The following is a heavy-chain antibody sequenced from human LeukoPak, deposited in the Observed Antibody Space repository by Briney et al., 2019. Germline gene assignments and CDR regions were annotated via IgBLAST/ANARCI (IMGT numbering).Heavy chain of an antibody. V-gene: IGHV3-7*01. CDR3: ARDPETKRGRDGLDY. Sequence: GGSLRLSCAASGFTFSNDWMSWVRQAPGKGLEWMASIKGDGSDKYYVDSVKGRFTISRDNGKNSMYLQMNSLRAEDTAVYYCARDPETKRGRDGLDYWGPGTLVIVSS. D-gene: IGHD1-14*01. CDR2: IKGDGSDK. J-gene: IGHJ4*02. CDR1: GFTFSNDW.